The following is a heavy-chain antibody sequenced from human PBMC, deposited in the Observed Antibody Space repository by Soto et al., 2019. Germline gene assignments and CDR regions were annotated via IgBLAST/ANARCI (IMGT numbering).Heavy chain of an antibody. D-gene: IGHD5-12*01. V-gene: IGHV1-69*04. J-gene: IGHJ3*02. CDR1: GGTFSSYT. Sequence: ASVKVSCKASGGTFSSYTSSWVRQAPGQGLEWMGRIIPILGIANYAQKFQGRVTITADKSTSTAYMELSSLRSEDTAVYCCARDVHIVATSDASDIWGQGTMVTVSS. CDR2: IIPILGIA. CDR3: ARDVHIVATSDASDI.